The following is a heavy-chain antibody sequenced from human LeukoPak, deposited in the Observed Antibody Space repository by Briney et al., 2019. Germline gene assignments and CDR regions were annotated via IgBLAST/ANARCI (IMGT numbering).Heavy chain of an antibody. Sequence: ASVKVSCKASGYTFTSYDINWVRQATGQGLEWMGWMNPNSGNTGYAQKFQGRVTMTRNTSISTAYMELSSLRSEDTAVYYCARSAARREANYYYYMDLWGKGTTVTVSS. CDR1: GYTFTSYD. D-gene: IGHD6-6*01. V-gene: IGHV1-8*01. CDR3: ARSAARREANYYYYMDL. J-gene: IGHJ6*03. CDR2: MNPNSGNT.